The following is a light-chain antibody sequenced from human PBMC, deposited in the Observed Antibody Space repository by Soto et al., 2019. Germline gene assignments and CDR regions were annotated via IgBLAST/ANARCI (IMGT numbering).Light chain of an antibody. Sequence: QSVLTQPASVSGSPGQSITISCTGISSDIGSYDLVSWFQQHPGKAPKLVIYEGTKRPSGVSSRFSGPKSGNTASLTISGLQAEDEADYYCTAYTTSSTLAEFGGGTKLTVL. CDR3: TAYTTSSTLAE. CDR2: EGT. J-gene: IGLJ3*02. CDR1: SSDIGSYDL. V-gene: IGLV2-14*02.